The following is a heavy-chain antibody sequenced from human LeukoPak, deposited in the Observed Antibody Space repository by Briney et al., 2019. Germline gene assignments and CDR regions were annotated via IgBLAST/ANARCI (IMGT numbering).Heavy chain of an antibody. CDR3: AKDRGGYCRGGTCWGAFDV. CDR1: AFTFRNYA. V-gene: IGHV3-23*01. Sequence: GGSLRLSCAASAFTFRNYAMSWVRQAPGKGLGWVSTISGNGGRTYDADSVKGRFTISRDNSKSTLYLQMNSLGAEDTATYYCAKDRGGYCRGGTCWGAFDVWGQGTMVTVSS. CDR2: ISGNGGRT. J-gene: IGHJ3*01. D-gene: IGHD2-15*01.